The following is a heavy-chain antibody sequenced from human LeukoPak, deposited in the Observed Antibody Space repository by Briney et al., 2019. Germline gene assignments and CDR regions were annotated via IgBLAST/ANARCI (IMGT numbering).Heavy chain of an antibody. CDR2: INPGDSDT. Sequence: GESLKISCQASGYSFTSSWIGWARQMPGKGLEWMAIINPGDSDTRYSPSFQGQVTISADKSISTVYLQWGSLKASDTAMYYCARQASSSSGGYWGQGTLVTVSS. D-gene: IGHD6-6*01. CDR1: GYSFTSSW. CDR3: ARQASSSSGGY. V-gene: IGHV5-51*01. J-gene: IGHJ4*02.